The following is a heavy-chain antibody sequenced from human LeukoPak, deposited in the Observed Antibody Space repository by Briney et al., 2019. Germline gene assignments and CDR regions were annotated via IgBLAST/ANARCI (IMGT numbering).Heavy chain of an antibody. J-gene: IGHJ4*02. CDR3: AKGASSGLDY. D-gene: IGHD6-25*01. CDR1: GFTFSTSP. V-gene: IGHV3-30*18. CDR2: ISYDGSNK. Sequence: PGGSLRLSCVVSGFTFSTSPMGWVRQAPGKGLEWVAVISYDGSNKYYADSVKGRFTISRDNSKNTLYLQMNSLRAEDTAVYYCAKGASSGLDYWGQGTLVTVSS.